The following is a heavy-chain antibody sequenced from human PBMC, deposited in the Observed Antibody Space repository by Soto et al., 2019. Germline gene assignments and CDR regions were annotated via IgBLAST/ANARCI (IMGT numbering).Heavy chain of an antibody. J-gene: IGHJ6*02. CDR3: AGEYSTSPPV. V-gene: IGHV4-39*01. Sequence: SETLSLTCTVSGGSIRSGRYYWVWIRQPPGEGLEWIGTIYYSGTIYYNPSLKSRVTISVDTSQNQFSLNMRSVTPADTAVYYCAGEYSTSPPVWGQGTTVTVSS. CDR1: GGSIRSGRYY. D-gene: IGHD6-6*01. CDR2: IYYSGTI.